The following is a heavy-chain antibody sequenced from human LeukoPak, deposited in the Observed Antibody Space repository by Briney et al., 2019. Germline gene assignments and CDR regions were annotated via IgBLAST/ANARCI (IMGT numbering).Heavy chain of an antibody. CDR3: AKFHATWYGDT. J-gene: IGHJ4*02. Sequence: GESLKISCQGSGYNFATYWIVWVRQMPGKGLEWMGIIYPGNSHTRYSPSFQGQVTISADTSISTAYLHWSSLQSSDTAMYYCAKFHATWYGDTWGQGTLVSVSS. CDR2: IYPGNSHT. CDR1: GYNFATYW. V-gene: IGHV5-51*01. D-gene: IGHD6-13*01.